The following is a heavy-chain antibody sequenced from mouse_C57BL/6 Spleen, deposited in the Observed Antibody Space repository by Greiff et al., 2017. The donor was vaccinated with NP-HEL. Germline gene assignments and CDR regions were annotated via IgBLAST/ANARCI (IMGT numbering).Heavy chain of an antibody. CDR2: ISDGGSYT. D-gene: IGHD1-1*01. V-gene: IGHV5-4*01. CDR1: GFTFSSYA. J-gene: IGHJ2*01. CDR3: ARDRGLRFDY. Sequence: EVMLVESGGGLVKPGGSLKLSCAASGFTFSSYAMSWVRQTPEKRLEWVATISDGGSYTYYPDNVKGRFTISRDNAKNNLYLQMSHLKSEDTAMYYCARDRGLRFDYWGQGTTLTVSS.